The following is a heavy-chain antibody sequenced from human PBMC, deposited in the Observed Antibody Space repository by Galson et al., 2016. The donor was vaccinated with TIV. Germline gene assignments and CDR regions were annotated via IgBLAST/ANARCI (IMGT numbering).Heavy chain of an antibody. D-gene: IGHD3-3*01. CDR3: AKEENSGYYPNDAFDF. V-gene: IGHV3-30*18. CDR1: GFTFSSYN. J-gene: IGHJ3*01. CDR2: IAYDGSYK. Sequence: SLRLSCAASGFTFSSYNMHWVRQAPVKGLEWVAVIAYDGSYKHYAGSVKGRFTVSRDNSKTTLDLQMNSLGAEDTALYYCAKEENSGYYPNDAFDFWGQGKMVTVS.